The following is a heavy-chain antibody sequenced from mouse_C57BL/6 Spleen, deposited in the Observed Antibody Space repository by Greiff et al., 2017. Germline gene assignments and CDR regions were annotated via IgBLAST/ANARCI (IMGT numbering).Heavy chain of an antibody. J-gene: IGHJ2*01. V-gene: IGHV1-80*01. CDR2: IYPGDGDT. CDR1: GYAFSSYW. Sequence: VQLQQSGAELVKPGASVKISCKASGYAFSSYWMNWVKQRPGKGLEWIGQIYPGDGDTNYNGKFKGKATLTADKSSSTAYMQLSSLTSEDSAVYFCARSGDYGSSLDYWGQGTTLTVSS. CDR3: ARSGDYGSSLDY. D-gene: IGHD1-1*01.